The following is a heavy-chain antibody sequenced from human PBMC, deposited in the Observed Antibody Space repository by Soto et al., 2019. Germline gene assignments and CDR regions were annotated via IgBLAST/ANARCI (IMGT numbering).Heavy chain of an antibody. J-gene: IGHJ3*02. Sequence: QVQLQQWGAGLLKPSETLSLTCAVYGGFVTSGSYYWSWIRQPPGKGLEWIGEMSHSGGTHFNPSLNGRDTLSVETSNNHFTLKMGSVAAAATSLYYCARVERGTATTVVDAFDIWGPGTRVTVSS. CDR1: GGFVTSGSYY. D-gene: IGHD3-16*01. CDR3: ARVERGTATTVVDAFDI. CDR2: MSHSGGT. V-gene: IGHV4-34*01.